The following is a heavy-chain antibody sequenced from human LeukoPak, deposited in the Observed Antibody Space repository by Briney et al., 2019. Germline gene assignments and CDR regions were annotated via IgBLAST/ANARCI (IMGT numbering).Heavy chain of an antibody. V-gene: IGHV3-9*01. CDR2: ISWNSGSI. D-gene: IGHD3-10*01. J-gene: IGHJ5*02. CDR1: GFTFDDYA. Sequence: GRSLRLSCAASGFTFDDYAMHWVRQAPGKGLEWVSGISWNSGSIGYADSVKGRFTISRDNAKNSLYLQMNRLRAEDTALYYCAKDRGPYGSGSYYDWFDPWGQGTLVTVSS. CDR3: AKDRGPYGSGSYYDWFDP.